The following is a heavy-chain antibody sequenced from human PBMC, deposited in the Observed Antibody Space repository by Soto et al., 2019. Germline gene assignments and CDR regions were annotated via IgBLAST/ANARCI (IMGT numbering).Heavy chain of an antibody. CDR1: GFTFSSYG. CDR2: ISYDGSNK. V-gene: IGHV3-30*18. CDR3: AKDHYDSSGLTDY. D-gene: IGHD3-22*01. J-gene: IGHJ4*02. Sequence: PGGSLRLSCAASGFTFSSYGMHWVRQAPGKGLEWVAVISYDGSNKYYADSVKGRFTISRDNSKNTLYLQMNSLRAEDTAVYYCAKDHYDSSGLTDYWGQGTLVTVSS.